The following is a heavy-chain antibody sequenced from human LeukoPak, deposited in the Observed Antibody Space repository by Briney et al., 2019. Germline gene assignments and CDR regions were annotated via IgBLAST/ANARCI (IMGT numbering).Heavy chain of an antibody. D-gene: IGHD1-26*01. V-gene: IGHV3-64*01. J-gene: IGHJ4*02. Sequence: RGSLRLSSAAPRFTFSSYAMHSVRQAPGKGLEYVSAISSNGGSTYYANSVKGRFTISRDNSKNTLYLQMGSLRVEDMAVYYCARGVVGAESIFDYWGQGTLVTVSS. CDR1: RFTFSSYA. CDR3: ARGVVGAESIFDY. CDR2: ISSNGGST.